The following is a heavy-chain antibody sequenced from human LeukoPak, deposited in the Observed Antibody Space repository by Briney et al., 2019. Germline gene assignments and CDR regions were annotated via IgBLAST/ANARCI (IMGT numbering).Heavy chain of an antibody. D-gene: IGHD6-13*01. J-gene: IGHJ4*02. Sequence: ASVKVSCKASGYTFTSYGISWVRQAPGQGLEWMGWISAYNGNTNYAQKLQGRVTMTTDTSTSTAYMELRSLRSDDTAVYYCASGGGTYSSSWYRWQIDYWGQGTLVTVSS. CDR3: ASGGGTYSSSWYRWQIDY. V-gene: IGHV1-18*01. CDR2: ISAYNGNT. CDR1: GYTFTSYG.